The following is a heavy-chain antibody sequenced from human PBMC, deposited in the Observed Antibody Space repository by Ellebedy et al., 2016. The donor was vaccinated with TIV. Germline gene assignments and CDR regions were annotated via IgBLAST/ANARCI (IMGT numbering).Heavy chain of an antibody. Sequence: AASVKVSCKASGGTFTSYAVTWVRQAPGQGLEWMGGIIPIFGTANYAQKFQGRVTITADESTSTAYMELSSLRSEDTAVYYCASGLAVAGTTDYWGQGTLVTVSS. V-gene: IGHV1-69*13. CDR2: IIPIFGTA. CDR3: ASGLAVAGTTDY. CDR1: GGTFTSYA. D-gene: IGHD6-13*01. J-gene: IGHJ4*02.